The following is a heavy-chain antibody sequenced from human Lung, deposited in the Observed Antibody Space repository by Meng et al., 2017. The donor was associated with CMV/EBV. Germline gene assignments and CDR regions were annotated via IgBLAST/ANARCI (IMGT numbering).Heavy chain of an antibody. D-gene: IGHD2-15*01. CDR2: ISSNSRYI. V-gene: IGHV3-21*01. CDR3: ARVYCSRGSCSFDY. CDR1: GFTFSSYS. J-gene: IGHJ4*02. Sequence: GGSLRLXCAVSGFTFSSYSVNWVRQAPGKGLEWVSSISSNSRYIFYADSVKGRFTISRDNAKNALHLQMNSLRDEDTAVYYCARVYCSRGSCSFDYWGQGXLVTVSS.